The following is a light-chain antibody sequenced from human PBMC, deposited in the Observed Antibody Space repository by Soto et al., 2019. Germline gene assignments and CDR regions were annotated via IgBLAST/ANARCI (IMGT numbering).Light chain of an antibody. CDR3: GSYTSSSTLV. J-gene: IGLJ2*01. CDR1: SSDIGGYNY. CDR2: DVS. Sequence: QSALTQPASVSGSPGQSITISCTGTSSDIGGYNYVSWYQQHPGKAPKLMIYDVSNRPSGVSNRFSCSKSGNTASLTISGLQAEDEADYYCGSYTSSSTLVFGGGTKLTVL. V-gene: IGLV2-14*03.